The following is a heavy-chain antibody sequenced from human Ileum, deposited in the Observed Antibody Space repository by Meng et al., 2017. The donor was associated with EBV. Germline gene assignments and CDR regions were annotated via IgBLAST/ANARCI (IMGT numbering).Heavy chain of an antibody. V-gene: IGHV3-21*01. Sequence: VRRVEVGGGVVTPGGPLRLSLAAFVFTFSGYSMNWVSQAPGKGLEWVASISGSSNYIYYADSVRGRFPISRDNAKNSLYLQMDSLRAEDTAVYYCAKRRVAVAGDFDYWGQGTLVTVSS. CDR1: VFTFSGYS. D-gene: IGHD6-19*01. J-gene: IGHJ4*02. CDR3: AKRRVAVAGDFDY. CDR2: ISGSSNYI.